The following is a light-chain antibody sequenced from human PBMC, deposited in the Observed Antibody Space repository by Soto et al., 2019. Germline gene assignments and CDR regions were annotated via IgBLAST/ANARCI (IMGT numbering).Light chain of an antibody. CDR1: ETISSW. CDR2: KAS. Sequence: DIQMTQSPSTLSGSVGDRVTMTFRASETISSWLAWYQQKPGKAPKLLIYKASTLKSGVPSRFSGSGSGTEFTLTISSLQSDDFATYYCQHYNSYSEAFGQGTKVDI. V-gene: IGKV1-5*03. J-gene: IGKJ1*01. CDR3: QHYNSYSEA.